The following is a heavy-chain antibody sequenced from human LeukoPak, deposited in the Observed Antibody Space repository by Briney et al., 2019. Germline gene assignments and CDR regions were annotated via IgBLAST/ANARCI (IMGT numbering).Heavy chain of an antibody. CDR2: IHRSGST. J-gene: IGHJ4*02. D-gene: IGHD1-14*01. CDR1: PDSTTSNF. CDR3: AREIVGGFNPGAY. V-gene: IGHV4-4*02. Sequence: SETLSLTCTVSPDSTTSNFWSWVRQPPGKGLEWIGEIHRSGSTNYNLSLQSRVTISIDRSKNQIALELSSVTAADTAVYYCAREIVGGFNPGAYWGQGTLVTVSS.